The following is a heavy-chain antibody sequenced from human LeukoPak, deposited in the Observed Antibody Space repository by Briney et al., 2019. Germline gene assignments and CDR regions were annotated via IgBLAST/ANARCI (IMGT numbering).Heavy chain of an antibody. CDR3: AKVSQQYVSYYYYYYMDV. CDR1: GFTFSSYG. Sequence: GGSLRLSCAASGFTFSSYGMHWVRQAPGKGLEWVAVIWYDGSNKYYADSVKGRFTISRDNSKNTLYLQMNSLRAEDTAVNYCAKVSQQYVSYYYYYYMDVWGKGTTVTVSS. D-gene: IGHD4-11*01. CDR2: IWYDGSNK. J-gene: IGHJ6*03. V-gene: IGHV3-33*06.